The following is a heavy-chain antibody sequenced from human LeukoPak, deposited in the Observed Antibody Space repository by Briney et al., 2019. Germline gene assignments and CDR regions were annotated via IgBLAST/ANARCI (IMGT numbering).Heavy chain of an antibody. CDR2: IRSKANSYAT. CDR3: TRHVDSSFNYMDV. CDR1: GFTFSSYA. Sequence: GGSLRLSCAASGFTFSSYAMSWVRQASGKGLEWVGRIRSKANSYATAYAASVKGRFTISRDDSKNTAYLQMNSLKTEDTAVYYCTRHVDSSFNYMDVWGKGTTVTVSS. D-gene: IGHD2-21*01. V-gene: IGHV3-73*01. J-gene: IGHJ6*03.